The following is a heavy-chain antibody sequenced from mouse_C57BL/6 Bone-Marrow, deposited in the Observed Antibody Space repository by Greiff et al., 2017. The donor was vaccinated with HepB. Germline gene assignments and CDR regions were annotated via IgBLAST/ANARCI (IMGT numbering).Heavy chain of an antibody. Sequence: QVQLQQSGAELARPGASVKLSCKASGYTFTSYGISWVKQRTGQGLEWIGEIYPRSGNTYYNEKFKGKATLTADKSSSTAYMELRSLTSEDSAVYVCARGGTTVVAPSFDYWGQGTTLTVSS. CDR1: GYTFTSYG. CDR3: ARGGTTVVAPSFDY. D-gene: IGHD1-1*01. V-gene: IGHV1-81*01. CDR2: IYPRSGNT. J-gene: IGHJ2*01.